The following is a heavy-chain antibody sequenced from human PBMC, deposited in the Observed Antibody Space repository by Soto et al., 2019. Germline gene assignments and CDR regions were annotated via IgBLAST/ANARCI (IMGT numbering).Heavy chain of an antibody. V-gene: IGHV4-39*01. CDR2: VYSNGHT. Sequence: PXGTLSLTFTVSCDSISNNNYHWGWTRQPPGKGLEWIGTVYSNGHTYHNPSLKSRLAMAVDTSKNQFSLSLISVTAADTAVYFCASLTNGRPGDYWGQGTLVTVSS. D-gene: IGHD2-8*01. CDR3: ASLTNGRPGDY. J-gene: IGHJ4*02. CDR1: CDSISNNNYH.